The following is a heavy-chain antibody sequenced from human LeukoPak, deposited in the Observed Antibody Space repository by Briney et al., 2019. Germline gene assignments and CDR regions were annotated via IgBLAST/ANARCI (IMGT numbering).Heavy chain of an antibody. CDR3: AKGLGHCSSTSC. J-gene: IGHJ4*02. CDR1: GFTFSSYA. V-gene: IGHV3-23*01. Sequence: PGGSLRLSCAASGFTFSSYAMSWVRQAPGKGLEWVSAISGSGGSTYYADSVKGRFTISRDNSKNTLYLQTNSLKTEDTAVYYCAKGLGHCSSTSCWGQGTLVTVSS. D-gene: IGHD2-2*01. CDR2: ISGSGGST.